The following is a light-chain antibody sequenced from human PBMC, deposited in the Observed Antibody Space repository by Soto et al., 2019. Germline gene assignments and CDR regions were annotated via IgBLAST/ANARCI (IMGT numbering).Light chain of an antibody. V-gene: IGKV1-39*01. CDR1: QTISTH. CDR2: AAS. Sequence: DIQMTQSPSSLCASVRDRVTITCRASQTISTHLNWYQQKPGKAPKLLIYAASTLQSGVPSRFSGSGSGTDFTLTINSLQPEDFATYYCQQSLTIPYTFGQGTKLEIK. J-gene: IGKJ2*01. CDR3: QQSLTIPYT.